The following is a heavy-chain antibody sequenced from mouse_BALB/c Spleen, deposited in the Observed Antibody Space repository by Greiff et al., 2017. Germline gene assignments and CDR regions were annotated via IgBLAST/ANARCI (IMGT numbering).Heavy chain of an antibody. CDR2: IWAGGST. D-gene: IGHD1-1*01. J-gene: IGHJ3*01. Sequence: VQVVESGPGLVAPSQSLSITCTVSGFSLTSYGVHWVRQPPGKGLEWLGVIWAGGSTNYNSALMSRLSISKDNSKSQVFLKMNSLQTDDTAMYYCAREDYGSKSFAYWGQGTLVTVSA. CDR1: GFSLTSYG. CDR3: AREDYGSKSFAY. V-gene: IGHV2-9*02.